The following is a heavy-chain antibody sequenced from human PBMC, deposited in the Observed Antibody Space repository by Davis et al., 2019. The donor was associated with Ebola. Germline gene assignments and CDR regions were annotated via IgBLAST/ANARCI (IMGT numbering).Heavy chain of an antibody. CDR2: FHLEDGET. CDR3: ARDWRWYYDSSGYDYYYYYGMDV. V-gene: IGHV1-24*01. J-gene: IGHJ6*02. D-gene: IGHD3-22*01. Sequence: ASVKVSCKVSGYTVTELSIHWVRQAPGKGLEWMGGFHLEDGETIYAQKFQGRVTMTEDTSTDTVYMELSSLRSEDTAVYYCARDWRWYYDSSGYDYYYYYGMDVWGQGITVTVSS. CDR1: GYTVTELS.